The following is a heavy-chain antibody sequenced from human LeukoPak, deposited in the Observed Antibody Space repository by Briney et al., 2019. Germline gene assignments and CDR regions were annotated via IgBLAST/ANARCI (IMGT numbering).Heavy chain of an antibody. J-gene: IGHJ4*02. CDR3: AKGRGYSYGYLADY. CDR2: INWNSGSI. CDR1: GFTFDDYA. D-gene: IGHD5-18*01. Sequence: PGGSLRLSCAASGFTFDDYAMPWVRQAPGKGLEWVSGINWNSGSIGYADSVKGRFTISRDNAKNSPYLQMNSLRAEDTALYYCAKGRGYSYGYLADYWGQGTLVTVSS. V-gene: IGHV3-9*01.